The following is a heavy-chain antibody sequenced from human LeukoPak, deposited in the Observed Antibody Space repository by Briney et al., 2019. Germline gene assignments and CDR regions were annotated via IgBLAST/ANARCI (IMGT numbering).Heavy chain of an antibody. D-gene: IGHD6-19*01. J-gene: IGHJ4*02. CDR1: GDSVSSSNGA. V-gene: IGHV6-1*01. CDR2: TYYRSKWYN. Sequence: SQTLSLTCDISGDSVSSSNGAWNWIRQSPSRGLEWLGRTYYRSKWYNDYAGSLNGRITISPDTSKNQFSLHLNSVTPEDTAVYYCARDLGNTGWYTFDYWGQGILVTVSS. CDR3: ARDLGNTGWYTFDY.